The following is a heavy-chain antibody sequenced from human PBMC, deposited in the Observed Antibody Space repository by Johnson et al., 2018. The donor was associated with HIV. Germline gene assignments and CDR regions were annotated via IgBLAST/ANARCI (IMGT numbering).Heavy chain of an antibody. CDR2: ILYRGSNK. Sequence: QVQLVESGGGVVQPGRSLRLSCAASGFTFSSYGMHWVRQAPGKGLEWVAVILYRGSNKYYADSVKGRFTISRDNSKNTLYLQMNSLRAEDTAFYYCAKAHASWSYFGGRDAFDIWGQGTMVTVSS. CDR1: GFTFSSYG. CDR3: AKAHASWSYFGGRDAFDI. D-gene: IGHD3-10*01. J-gene: IGHJ3*02. V-gene: IGHV3-30*18.